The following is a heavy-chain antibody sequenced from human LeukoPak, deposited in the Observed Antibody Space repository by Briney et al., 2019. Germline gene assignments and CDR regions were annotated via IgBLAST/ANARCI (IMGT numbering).Heavy chain of an antibody. V-gene: IGHV4-39*01. CDR3: ASSHDSGDFDTTVDYFDY. J-gene: IGHJ4*02. Sequence: SETLSLTCTVSGGSISSSSYYWGWIRQPPGKGLEWNGSIYYSGSTYYNPSLKSRVTIPVDTSKNPFSLKLSSVTAADTAAYYCASSHDSGDFDTTVDYFDYWGQGTLVTVSS. CDR2: IYYSGST. CDR1: GGSISSSSYY. D-gene: IGHD4-17*01.